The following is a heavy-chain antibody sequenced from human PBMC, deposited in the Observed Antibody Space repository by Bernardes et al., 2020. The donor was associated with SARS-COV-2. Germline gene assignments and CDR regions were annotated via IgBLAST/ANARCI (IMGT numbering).Heavy chain of an antibody. CDR2: IYNSGTA. V-gene: IGHV4-31*03. J-gene: IGHJ5*02. CDR1: VGSVSSGGFY. D-gene: IGHD3-22*01. Sequence: SETLSLTCTVSVGSVSSGGFYWSWIRQHPGEGLEWIGYIYNSGTAYYNPSLKSRVTISVDTSKNQFSLKVKSVTAADTAVYYCAKGIYDSIGKRFDPWGQGTLVTVSS. CDR3: AKGIYDSIGKRFDP.